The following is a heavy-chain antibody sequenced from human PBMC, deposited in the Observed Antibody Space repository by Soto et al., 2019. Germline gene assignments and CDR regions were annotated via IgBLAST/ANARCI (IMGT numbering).Heavy chain of an antibody. Sequence: GESLKISCKDSGYSFTSYWISWVRQMPGKGLEWMGRIDPSDSYTNYSPSFQGHVTISADKSISTAYLQWSSLKASDTAMYYCARLVVVVAAKSGYYYYGMDVWGQGTTVTVSS. J-gene: IGHJ6*02. CDR2: IDPSDSYT. V-gene: IGHV5-10-1*01. CDR3: ARLVVVVAAKSGYYYYGMDV. CDR1: GYSFTSYW. D-gene: IGHD2-15*01.